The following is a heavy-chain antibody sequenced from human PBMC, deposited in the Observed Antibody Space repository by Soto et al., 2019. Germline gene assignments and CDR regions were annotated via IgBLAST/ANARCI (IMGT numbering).Heavy chain of an antibody. D-gene: IGHD6-13*01. V-gene: IGHV3-21*01. J-gene: IGHJ6*03. Sequence: EVQLVESGGGLVKPGGSLRLSCAASGFTFSSYSMNWVRQAPGKGLEWVSSISSSSYIYYADSVKGRFTISRDNAKNSLYLQMNSLRAEDTAVYYCARTNIAAAGNYYYYMDVWGKGTTVTVSS. CDR2: ISSSSYI. CDR3: ARTNIAAAGNYYYYMDV. CDR1: GFTFSSYS.